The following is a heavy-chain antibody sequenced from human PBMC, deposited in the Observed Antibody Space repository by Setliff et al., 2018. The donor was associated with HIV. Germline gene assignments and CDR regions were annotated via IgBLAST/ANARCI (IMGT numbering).Heavy chain of an antibody. Sequence: GGSLRLSCAASGFTFSRYSMNWVRQAPGKGLEWVSSISSTSSYIYYGDSLKGRFTVSRDNAKNSLFLQMNSLRAEDTAVYYCARDLPLPVEMSASADYWGQGTLVTVSS. CDR3: ARDLPLPVEMSASADY. V-gene: IGHV3-21*01. CDR2: ISSTSSYI. CDR1: GFTFSRYS. J-gene: IGHJ4*02.